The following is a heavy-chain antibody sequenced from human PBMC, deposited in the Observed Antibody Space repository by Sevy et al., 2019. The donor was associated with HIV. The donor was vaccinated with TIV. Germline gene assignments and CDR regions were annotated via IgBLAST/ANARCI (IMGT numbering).Heavy chain of an antibody. CDR3: TYYYDSSGRPTSDY. Sequence: GGSLRLSCAASGFTFNKAWMSWVRQVPGKGLEWVGRIKSKSNGETTDYAAPVKGRFTISRDDSKNTLYLQINGLKTEDTAMYYCTYYYDSSGRPTSDYWGQGTLVTVSS. D-gene: IGHD3-22*01. CDR2: IKSKSNGETT. J-gene: IGHJ4*02. CDR1: GFTFNKAW. V-gene: IGHV3-15*01.